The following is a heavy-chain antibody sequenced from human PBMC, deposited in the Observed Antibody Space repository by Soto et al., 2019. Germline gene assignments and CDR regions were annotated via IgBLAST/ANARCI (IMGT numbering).Heavy chain of an antibody. V-gene: IGHV1-46*01. CDR2: INPSGGST. D-gene: IGHD3-9*01. J-gene: IGHJ3*02. Sequence: ASVKVSCKASGYTFTSYYMHWVRQAPGQGLEWVGIINPSGGSTSYAQKFQGRVTMTRDTSTSTVYMELSSLRSEDTAVYYCARSSGYYDILTGPWGAFDIWGQGTMVTVSS. CDR3: ARSSGYYDILTGPWGAFDI. CDR1: GYTFTSYY.